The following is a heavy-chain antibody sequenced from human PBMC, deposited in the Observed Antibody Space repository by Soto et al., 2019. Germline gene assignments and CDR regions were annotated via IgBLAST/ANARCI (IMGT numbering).Heavy chain of an antibody. CDR2: ISYDGSNK. V-gene: IGHV3-30-3*01. Sequence: PGGSLRLSCAASGFTFSSYAMHWVRQAPGKGLEWVAVISYDGSNKYYADSVKGRFTISRDNSKNTLYLQMNSLRAEDTAVYYCASPIVWDYWGQGTLVTVS. CDR1: GFTFSSYA. D-gene: IGHD3-22*01. J-gene: IGHJ4*02. CDR3: ASPIVWDY.